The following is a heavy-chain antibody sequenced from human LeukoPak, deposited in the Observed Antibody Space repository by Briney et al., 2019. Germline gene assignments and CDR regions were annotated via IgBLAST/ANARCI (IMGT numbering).Heavy chain of an antibody. CDR3: ARVGVGWTYFDY. D-gene: IGHD6-19*01. CDR2: ISWNSGSI. J-gene: IGHJ4*02. V-gene: IGHV3-9*01. Sequence: GGSLRLSCAASGFTFDDYAMHWVRQAPGKGLEWVSGISWNSGSIGYADSVKGRFTISRDNAKNSLYLQMNSLRAEDTAVYYCARVGVGWTYFDYWGQGTLVTVSS. CDR1: GFTFDDYA.